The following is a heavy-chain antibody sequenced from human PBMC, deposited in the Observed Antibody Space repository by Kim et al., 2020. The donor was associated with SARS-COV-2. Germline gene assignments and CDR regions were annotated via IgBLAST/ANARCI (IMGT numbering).Heavy chain of an antibody. CDR1: GYPFSSFA. J-gene: IGHJ5*01. V-gene: IGHV1-18*01. D-gene: IGHD3-16*01. Sequence: ASVKVSCKTSGYPFSSFAITWVRQAPGQGLEWMGWISPFKTNGTYTQKFQGRLTMSTDISTSTANMELRSLRSDDTAVYYCARSMFDYSWGTSLKKEDSW. CDR2: ISPFKTNG. CDR3: ARSMFDYSWGTSLKKEDS.